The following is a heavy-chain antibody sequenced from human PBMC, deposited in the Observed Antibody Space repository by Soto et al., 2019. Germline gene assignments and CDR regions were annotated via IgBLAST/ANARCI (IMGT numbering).Heavy chain of an antibody. CDR3: AREAIVAGATTGMDV. J-gene: IGHJ6*02. D-gene: IGHD1-26*01. V-gene: IGHV4-59*02. CDR1: GGSVSDYY. CDR2: IHYRGVI. Sequence: TSETLSLTCNVSGGSVSDYYWSWIRQAPGKGLEWIGYIHYRGVINYNPSLKSRVTMSVDPSKNQFSLNLRSVTTADTAVYFCAREAIVAGATTGMDVWGQGTTVTVSS.